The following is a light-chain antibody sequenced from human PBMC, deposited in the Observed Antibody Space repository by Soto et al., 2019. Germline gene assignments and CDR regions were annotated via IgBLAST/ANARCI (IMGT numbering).Light chain of an antibody. Sequence: QSALTQPPSASGSPGQSVTISCTGTSSDVGAYNYVSWYQQYPGKAPKLMIYEVSKRPSGVPDRFSGSKSGNTASLTVSGLHADDEADYYCSSYAGSNNFVVFGGGTKLT. CDR1: SSDVGAYNY. CDR2: EVS. V-gene: IGLV2-8*01. J-gene: IGLJ2*01. CDR3: SSYAGSNNFVV.